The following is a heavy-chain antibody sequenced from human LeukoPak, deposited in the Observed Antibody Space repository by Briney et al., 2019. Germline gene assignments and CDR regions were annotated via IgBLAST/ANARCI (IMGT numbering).Heavy chain of an antibody. CDR1: GFTFSSYG. CDR3: ARDARIQHYYFDY. D-gene: IGHD5-18*01. CDR2: IWYDGDNK. Sequence: PGGSLRLSCAAPGFTFSSYGMHWVRQAPGKGLEWVAVIWYDGDNKYYADSVKGRFTISRDNSKNTLYVQMNSLRAEDTAVYYCARDARIQHYYFDYWGQGTLVTVSS. V-gene: IGHV3-33*01. J-gene: IGHJ4*02.